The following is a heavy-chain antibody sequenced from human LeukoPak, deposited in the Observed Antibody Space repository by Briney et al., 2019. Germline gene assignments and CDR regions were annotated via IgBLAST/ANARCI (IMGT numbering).Heavy chain of an antibody. CDR2: IYYSGST. Sequence: PSETLSLTCTVSGDSISSYYWSWLRQPPGKGLEWIGYIYYSGSTNYNPSLKSRVTISVDTSKNQFSLKLSSVTAADTAVYYCARHGLARTGEEEYWGQGTLVTVSS. J-gene: IGHJ4*02. D-gene: IGHD7-27*01. CDR3: ARHGLARTGEEEY. CDR1: GDSISSYY. V-gene: IGHV4-59*08.